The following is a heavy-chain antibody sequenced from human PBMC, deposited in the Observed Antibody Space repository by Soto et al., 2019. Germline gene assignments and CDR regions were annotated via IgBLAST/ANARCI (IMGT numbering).Heavy chain of an antibody. V-gene: IGHV1-69*01. J-gene: IGHJ3*02. CDR1: GGTFSSYA. CDR2: IIPIFGTA. D-gene: IGHD5-12*01. CDR3: ARDRPVEMATINAFDI. Sequence: QVQLVQSGAEVKKPGSSVKVSCKASGGTFSSYAISWVRQAPGQGLEWMGGIIPIFGTANYAQKFQGRVTITADESTSTAYMELSSLRSEDTAVYSCARDRPVEMATINAFDIWGQGTMVTVSS.